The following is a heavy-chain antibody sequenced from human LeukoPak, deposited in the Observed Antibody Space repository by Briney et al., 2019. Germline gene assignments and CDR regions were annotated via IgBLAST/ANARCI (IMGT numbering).Heavy chain of an antibody. V-gene: IGHV1-46*01. D-gene: IGHD2-15*01. CDR3: ARDSRYCSGGSCVSDY. CDR2: INPSGGST. CDR1: GYTFTSFY. Sequence: GASVKVSCKAFGYTFTSFYIHWVRQAPGQWLEWMGKINPSGGSTSYAQKFQGRVTMTRDTSTSTAYMELRSLRSDDTAVYYCARDSRYCSGGSCVSDYWGQGTLVTVSS. J-gene: IGHJ4*02.